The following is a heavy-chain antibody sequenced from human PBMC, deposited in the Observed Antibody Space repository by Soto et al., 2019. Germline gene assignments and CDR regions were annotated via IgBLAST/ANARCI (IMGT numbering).Heavy chain of an antibody. D-gene: IGHD2-2*01. CDR2: ISGSGGST. Sequence: VQLLESGGGLVQPGGSLRLSCAASGFTFSSYAMSWVRQAPGKGLEWVSAISGSGGSTYYADSVKGRFTISRDNSKNTLYLQMNSLRAEDTAVYYCAKDGDLGYCSSTSCYGRSSYYYGMDVWGQGTTVTVSS. J-gene: IGHJ6*02. CDR3: AKDGDLGYCSSTSCYGRSSYYYGMDV. V-gene: IGHV3-23*01. CDR1: GFTFSSYA.